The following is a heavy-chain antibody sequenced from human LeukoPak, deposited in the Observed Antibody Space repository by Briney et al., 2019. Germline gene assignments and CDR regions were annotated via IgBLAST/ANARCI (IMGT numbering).Heavy chain of an antibody. CDR3: ARDSGSGSNDY. CDR1: GYTFTSYG. CDR2: ISAGNGNT. Sequence: ASVKVACKASGYTFTSYGISWVRQAPGQRLEWMGWISAGNGNTKYSQNFQGRVTFISNTSATTAFMELSSLRSEDAAVYYCARDSGSGSNDYWGQGTLVTVSS. D-gene: IGHD1-26*01. J-gene: IGHJ4*02. V-gene: IGHV1-3*01.